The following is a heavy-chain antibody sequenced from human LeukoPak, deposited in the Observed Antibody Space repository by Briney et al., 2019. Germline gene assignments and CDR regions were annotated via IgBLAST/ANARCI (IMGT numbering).Heavy chain of an antibody. CDR3: ARGSHGEHDS. Sequence: PGGSLRLSCAASGSSFNIYAMSWVRQAPGKGLEWVAAIDRSGGSTFYADSVKGRFTISKDNSKNTLYLQINSLRVDDTAIYYCARGSHGEHDSWGQGTLVTVSS. D-gene: IGHD4-17*01. V-gene: IGHV3-23*01. CDR1: GSSFNIYA. J-gene: IGHJ5*01. CDR2: IDRSGGST.